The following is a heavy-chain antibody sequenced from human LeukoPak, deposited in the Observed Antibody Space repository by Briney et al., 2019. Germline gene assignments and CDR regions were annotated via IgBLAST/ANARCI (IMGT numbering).Heavy chain of an antibody. CDR2: IIVGSGAT. Sequence: EASVKVSCKASGFTSTNFAVQWVRQARGQRLEWIGWIIVGSGATKCAQDFQERVTITRDLSTSTLYMELRSLTSEDTAVYYCAADLSNPRMGASYLDSRGQGTLVTVSS. D-gene: IGHD3-16*01. J-gene: IGHJ4*02. CDR1: GFTSTNFA. CDR3: AADLSNPRMGASYLDS. V-gene: IGHV1-58*01.